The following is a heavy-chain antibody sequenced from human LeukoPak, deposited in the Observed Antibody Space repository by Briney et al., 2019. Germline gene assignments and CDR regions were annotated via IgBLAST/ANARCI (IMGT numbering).Heavy chain of an antibody. J-gene: IGHJ6*03. CDR2: ISYDGSNK. CDR3: ANFYFDSAGCYKEGGCDYYMDV. D-gene: IGHD3-22*01. CDR1: GFTFSSYG. V-gene: IGHV3-30*18. Sequence: GGSLRLSCAASGFTFSSYGMHWVRQAPGKGLEWVAVISYDGSNKYYVDSVKGRFTISRDNSKNTLYLQMNSLRAEDTAVYYCANFYFDSAGCYKEGGCDYYMDVWGKGTTVTVSS.